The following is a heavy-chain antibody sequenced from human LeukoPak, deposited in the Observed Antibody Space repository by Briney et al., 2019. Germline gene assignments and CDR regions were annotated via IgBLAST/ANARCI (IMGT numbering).Heavy chain of an antibody. Sequence: GGSLRLSCAASGFTFDNYWMHWVRQAPGKGLVWVSRIKGDGSGTSYADSVKGRFTISRDNTKNTLYLQMNSLRAEDTAVFHCVRDYHYGMDVWGQGTTVTVSS. D-gene: IGHD3-16*02. CDR3: VRDYHYGMDV. CDR1: GFTFDNYW. J-gene: IGHJ6*02. V-gene: IGHV3-74*01. CDR2: IKGDGSGT.